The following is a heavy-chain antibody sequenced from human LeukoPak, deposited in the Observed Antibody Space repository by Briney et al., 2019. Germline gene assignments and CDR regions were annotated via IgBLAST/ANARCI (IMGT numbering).Heavy chain of an antibody. D-gene: IGHD1-26*01. J-gene: IGHJ4*02. V-gene: IGHV4-31*03. CDR1: GGSISSGGYY. CDR2: IYYSGST. Sequence: PSQTLSLTCTVSGGSISSGGYYWSWIRQHPGKGLEWIGYIYYSGSTYYNPSLRSRVTISVDTSKNQFSLKLSSMTAADTAVYYCALGVGADGLDYWSQGTLVTVSS. CDR3: ALGVGADGLDY.